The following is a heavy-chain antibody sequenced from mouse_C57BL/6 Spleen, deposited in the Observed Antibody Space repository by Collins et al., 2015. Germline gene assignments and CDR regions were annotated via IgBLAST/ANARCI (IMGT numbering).Heavy chain of an antibody. CDR1: GYSITSGYY. Sequence: DVQLQESGPGLVKPSQSLSLTCSVTGYSITSGYYWNWIRQFPGNKLEWMGYISYDGSNNYNPSLKNRISITRDTSKNQFFLKLNSVTTEDTATYYCARDQDYGSSYGYAMDYWGQGTSVTVSS. CDR3: ARDQDYGSSYGYAMDY. D-gene: IGHD1-1*01. J-gene: IGHJ4*01. CDR2: ISYDGSN. V-gene: IGHV3-6*01.